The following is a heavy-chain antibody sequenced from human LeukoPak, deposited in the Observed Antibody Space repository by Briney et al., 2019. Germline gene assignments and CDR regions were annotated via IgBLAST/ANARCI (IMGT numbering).Heavy chain of an antibody. V-gene: IGHV3-48*03. CDR3: ARVAWLPQGRSYYYYMDV. CDR2: ISSSGSTI. CDR1: GFTFSSYE. D-gene: IGHD6-19*01. J-gene: IGHJ6*03. Sequence: GGSLRLXCAASGFTFSSYEMNWVRQAPGKVLEWVSYISSSGSTIYYADPVKGRFTISRDNAKNSLYLQMNSLRAEDTAVYYCARVAWLPQGRSYYYYMDVWGKGTTVTVSS.